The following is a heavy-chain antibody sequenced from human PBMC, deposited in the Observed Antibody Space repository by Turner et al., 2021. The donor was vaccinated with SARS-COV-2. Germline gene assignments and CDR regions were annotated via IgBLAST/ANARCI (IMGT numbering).Heavy chain of an antibody. J-gene: IGHJ4*02. D-gene: IGHD5-18*01. V-gene: IGHV3-7*03. CDR1: GLTFSSYW. CDR2: IKQDESEK. Sequence: EVRVVESGGGLVEPGVAVRLSCPGSGLTFSSYWMGWVRKATGKGLEWVANIKQDESEKNYVDSVKGRFTISRDNDKNSLYLQMNSLRAEDTAVYYCATGGYSYHHWGQGTLVTVYS. CDR3: ATGGYSYHH.